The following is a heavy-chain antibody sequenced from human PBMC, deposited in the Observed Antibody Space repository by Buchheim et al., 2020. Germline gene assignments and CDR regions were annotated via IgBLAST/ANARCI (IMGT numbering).Heavy chain of an antibody. D-gene: IGHD3-22*01. J-gene: IGHJ2*01. CDR2: IYYSGST. CDR1: GGSISSSSYY. V-gene: IGHV4-39*07. Sequence: QLQLQESGPGLVKPSETLSLTCTVSGGSISSSSYYWGWIRQPPGKGLEWIGSIYYSGSTYYNPSLKSRVTISVDTSKNQFSLKLSSVTAADTAVYYCARDRDYYDSSGYLERYFDRWGRGTL. CDR3: ARDRDYYDSSGYLERYFDR.